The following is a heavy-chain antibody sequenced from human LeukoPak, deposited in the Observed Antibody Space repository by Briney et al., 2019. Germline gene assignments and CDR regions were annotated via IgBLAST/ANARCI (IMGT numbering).Heavy chain of an antibody. CDR3: ARLGRSAATVDY. CDR2: IYYSGST. V-gene: IGHV4-39*01. D-gene: IGHD2-15*01. CDR1: GGSISSSSYY. J-gene: IGHJ4*02. Sequence: SETLSLTCTVSGGSISSSSYYWGWIRQPPGKGLEWIGSIYYSGSTYYNPSLKSRVTISVDTSKNQFSLKLSSVTAADTAMYYCARLGRSAATVDYWGQGTLVTVSS.